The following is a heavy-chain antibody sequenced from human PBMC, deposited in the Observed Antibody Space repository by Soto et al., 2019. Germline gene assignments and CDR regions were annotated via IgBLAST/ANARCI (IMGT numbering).Heavy chain of an antibody. D-gene: IGHD2-21*02. V-gene: IGHV4-4*02. Sequence: ETLSLTCAVSGGSISSSNWWSWVRQPPGKGLEWIGEIYHSGSTNYNPSLKSRVTISVDKSKNQFSLKLSSVTAADTAVYYCARNVCGGDCYSPNWFDPWGQGTLVTVSS. CDR1: GGSISSSNW. CDR2: IYHSGST. CDR3: ARNVCGGDCYSPNWFDP. J-gene: IGHJ5*02.